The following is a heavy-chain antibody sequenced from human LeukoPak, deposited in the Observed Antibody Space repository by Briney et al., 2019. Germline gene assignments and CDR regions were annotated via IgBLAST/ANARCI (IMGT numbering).Heavy chain of an antibody. CDR1: GFTFSNYA. CDR3: ARVGTTVVTRDAFDI. J-gene: IGHJ3*02. CDR2: ISSNGVST. D-gene: IGHD4-23*01. Sequence: GGSLRLSCAASGFTFSNYAMHWVRQAPGKGLEYVSAISSNGVSTNYANFVKGRFTISRDNSKNTLYLQMNSLRAEDTAVYYCARVGTTVVTRDAFDIWGQGTMVTVSS. V-gene: IGHV3-64*01.